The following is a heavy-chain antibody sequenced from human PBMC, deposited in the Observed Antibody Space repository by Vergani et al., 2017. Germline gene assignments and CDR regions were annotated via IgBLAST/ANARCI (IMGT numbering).Heavy chain of an antibody. J-gene: IGHJ5*01. CDR3: ARARCIETCYMSNWLDS. Sequence: PGLSLRLSCAASGFSFNSYWMHWVRQVPGKGLLWVSRIKSDGSITAYADSVKGRFTISRDNAQNTLYLQMNSLRVEDTGVYYCARARCIETCYMSNWLDSWGQGTLVTVSS. V-gene: IGHV3-74*03. CDR2: IKSDGSIT. D-gene: IGHD3-9*01. CDR1: GFSFNSYW.